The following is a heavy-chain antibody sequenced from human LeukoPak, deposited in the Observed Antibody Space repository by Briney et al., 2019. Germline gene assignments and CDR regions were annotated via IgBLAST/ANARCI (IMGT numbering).Heavy chain of an antibody. D-gene: IGHD6-13*01. CDR3: ARAGAGIAAADFFDY. V-gene: IGHV3-30-3*01. J-gene: IGHJ4*02. CDR2: ISYDGSNK. Sequence: GGSLRLSCIASGFTLSNYAMSWVRQAPGKGLEWVAVISYDGSNKYYADSVKGRFTISRDNSKNTLYLQMNSLRADDTAVNYCARAGAGIAAADFFDYWGQGTLVTVSS. CDR1: GFTLSNYA.